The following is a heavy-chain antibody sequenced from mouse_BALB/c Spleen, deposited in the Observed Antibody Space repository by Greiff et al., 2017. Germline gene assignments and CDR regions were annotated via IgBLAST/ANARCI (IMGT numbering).Heavy chain of an antibody. J-gene: IGHJ4*01. CDR1: GFTFSDYY. CDR2: ISDGGSYT. D-gene: IGHD6-1*01. CDR3: ARGAPPTRIYYAMDY. V-gene: IGHV5-4*02. Sequence: EVQVVESGGGLVKPGGSLKLSCAASGFTFSDYYMYWVRQTPEKRLEWVATISDGGSYTYYPDSVKGRFTISRDNAKNNLYLQMSSLKSEDTAMYYCARGAPPTRIYYAMDYWGQGTSVTVSS.